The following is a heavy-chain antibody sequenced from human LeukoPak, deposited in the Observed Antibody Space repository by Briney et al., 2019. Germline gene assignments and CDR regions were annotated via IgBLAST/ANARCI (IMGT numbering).Heavy chain of an antibody. J-gene: IGHJ4*02. CDR1: GGSFSGYY. V-gene: IGHV4-34*01. CDR3: ARQPVGYSYGYVDY. Sequence: SETLSLTCAVYGGSFSGYYWSWIRQPPGKGLEWIGEINHSGSTNYNPSLKSRVTISVDTPKNQFSLKLSSVTAADTAVYYCARQPVGYSYGYVDYWGQGTLVTVSS. CDR2: INHSGST. D-gene: IGHD5-18*01.